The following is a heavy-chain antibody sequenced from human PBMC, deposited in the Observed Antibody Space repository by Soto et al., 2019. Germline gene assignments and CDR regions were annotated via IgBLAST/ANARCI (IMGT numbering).Heavy chain of an antibody. D-gene: IGHD2-15*01. CDR3: AKGGHCSVGICYSWVVYGMDV. CDR2: ISDSGGSP. CDR1: GFTFSNYV. V-gene: IGHV3-23*01. J-gene: IGHJ6*02. Sequence: EVQLLESGGGLVQPGGSLRLSCAASGFTFSNYVMTWVRQAPGKGLEWVSGISDSGGSPYYADSVKGRFTISREHSKNMVYLKMIRLRAEDTAVYYCAKGGHCSVGICYSWVVYGMDVWGQVTTVTVSS.